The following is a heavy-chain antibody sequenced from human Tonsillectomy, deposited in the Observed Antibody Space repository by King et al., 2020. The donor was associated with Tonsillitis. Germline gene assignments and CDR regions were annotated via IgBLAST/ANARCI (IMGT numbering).Heavy chain of an antibody. Sequence: HVQLVESGGGVVQPGRSLRLSCAASGFTFTNYGMHWVRQAPGKGLEWVALIAYDESYENYADSVKGRFAIPRDNSKNTLYLEMNSLRVEDTAVYYCAKDVIGLSDWYFDLWGRGTLVTVSS. D-gene: IGHD3-10*01. CDR1: GFTFTNYG. V-gene: IGHV3-30*18. CDR2: IAYDESYE. J-gene: IGHJ2*01. CDR3: AKDVIGLSDWYFDL.